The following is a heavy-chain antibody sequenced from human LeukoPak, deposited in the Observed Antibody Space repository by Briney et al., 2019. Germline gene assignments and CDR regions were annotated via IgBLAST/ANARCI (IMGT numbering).Heavy chain of an antibody. CDR1: GGSFSSSNYY. J-gene: IGHJ4*02. CDR2: IYYSGST. D-gene: IGHD3-22*01. CDR3: ARLGGSSGYYLFDY. V-gene: IGHV4-39*01. Sequence: SETLSLTCTVSGGSFSSSNYYWGWIRQPPGKGLEWIGSIYYSGSTYYNSSLKSRVTISVDTSKNQFSLKLSSVTAADTAVYYCARLGGSSGYYLFDYWGQGTLVTVSS.